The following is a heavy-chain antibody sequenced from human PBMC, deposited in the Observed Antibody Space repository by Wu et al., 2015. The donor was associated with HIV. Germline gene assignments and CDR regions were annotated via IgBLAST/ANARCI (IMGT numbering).Heavy chain of an antibody. Sequence: QAQLVQSGAEVKKPGSSVKVSCKASGGTFSSYAISWVRQAPGQGLEWMGRIIPIFGTANYAQKFQGRVTITADESTSTAYMELSSLRSEDTAAYYCARAVLYDSSGYYYSADAFDIWGQGTMVTVSS. CDR3: ARAVLYDSSGYYYSADAFDI. CDR2: IIPIFGTA. D-gene: IGHD3-22*01. V-gene: IGHV1-69*15. CDR1: GGTFSSYA. J-gene: IGHJ3*02.